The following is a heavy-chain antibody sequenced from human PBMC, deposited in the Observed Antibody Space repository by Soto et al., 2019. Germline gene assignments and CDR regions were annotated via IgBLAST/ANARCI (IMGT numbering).Heavy chain of an antibody. CDR1: GFPFNNYA. V-gene: IGHV3-30*18. J-gene: IGHJ6*02. CDR3: AKGILSATFAPYAMDV. Sequence: QVQLVESGGGVVQPGTSLRLSCAASGFPFNNYAMHWVRQRPGKGLDWVEVVSYDGSNSYYSDSVKGRFTVSRDRSKNTLSLQMNSLRVEDTAVYYCAKGILSATFAPYAMDVWGQGTTVTVSS. D-gene: IGHD3-16*01. CDR2: VSYDGSNS.